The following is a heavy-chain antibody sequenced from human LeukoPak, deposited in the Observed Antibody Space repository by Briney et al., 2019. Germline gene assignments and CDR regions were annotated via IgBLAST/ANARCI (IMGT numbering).Heavy chain of an antibody. V-gene: IGHV1-8*01. J-gene: IGHJ4*02. Sequence: ASVKVSCKASGYAFTAYDINWVRQATGQGLEWMGWMNPNSGNTGYAQKFQGRVTMTRNTSISTAYMELSSLRSEDTAVYYCARVSSGWSPLDYWGQGTLVTVSS. CDR3: ARVSSGWSPLDY. CDR1: GYAFTAYD. CDR2: MNPNSGNT. D-gene: IGHD6-13*01.